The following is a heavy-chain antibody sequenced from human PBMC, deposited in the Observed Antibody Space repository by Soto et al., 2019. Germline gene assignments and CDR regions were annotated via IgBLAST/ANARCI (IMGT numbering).Heavy chain of an antibody. V-gene: IGHV3-23*01. D-gene: IGHD2-8*01. J-gene: IGHJ4*02. CDR2: ISGSDGST. CDR1: GFTFSSYA. CDR3: AKGGYCTNAVCYIDY. Sequence: EVQLLESGGGLVQPGGSLRLSCAASGFTFSSYAMSWVRQAPGKGLEWVSTISGSDGSTYYADSVKGRFTISRDNSKNTLYLQMNSLRAEDTAVYYCAKGGYCTNAVCYIDYWGQGTLVTVSS.